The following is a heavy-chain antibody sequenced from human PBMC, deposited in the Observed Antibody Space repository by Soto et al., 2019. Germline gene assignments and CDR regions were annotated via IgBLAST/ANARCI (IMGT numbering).Heavy chain of an antibody. V-gene: IGHV1-24*01. Sequence: ASVKVSCKASGYTFTGYYMHWVRQAPGQGLEWMGGFDPEDGETIYAQKFQGRVTMTEDTSTDTAYMELSSLRSEDTAVYYCATDCSSTSCYLYGMDVWGQGTTVTVSS. CDR1: GYTFTGYY. D-gene: IGHD2-2*01. CDR3: ATDCSSTSCYLYGMDV. J-gene: IGHJ6*02. CDR2: FDPEDGET.